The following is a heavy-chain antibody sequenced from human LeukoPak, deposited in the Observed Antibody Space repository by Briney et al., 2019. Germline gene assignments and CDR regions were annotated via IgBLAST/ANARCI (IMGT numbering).Heavy chain of an antibody. D-gene: IGHD3-10*01. CDR1: GGTFSSYA. V-gene: IGHV1-69*04. CDR2: IIPILGIA. CDR3: ARDGSTVVRGVIFY. Sequence: SVEVSCKASGGTFSSYAISWVRQAPGQGLEWMGRIIPILGIANYAQKFQGRVTITADKSTSTAYMELSSLRSEDTAVYYCARDGSTVVRGVIFYWGQGTLVTVSS. J-gene: IGHJ4*02.